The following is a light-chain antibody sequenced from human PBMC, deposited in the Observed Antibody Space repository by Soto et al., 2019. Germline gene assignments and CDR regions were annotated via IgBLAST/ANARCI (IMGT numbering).Light chain of an antibody. Sequence: TVLTQSPATLYLSPGERATLSCRASQSVYSYLAWYQQKPGQAPRLLIYDASNRAPGIPARFSGSGSGTDFTLTISSLDPEDFAVYYFQQRSDWPPLTFGGGTNVEIK. CDR3: QQRSDWPPLT. CDR2: DAS. V-gene: IGKV3-11*01. J-gene: IGKJ4*01. CDR1: QSVYSY.